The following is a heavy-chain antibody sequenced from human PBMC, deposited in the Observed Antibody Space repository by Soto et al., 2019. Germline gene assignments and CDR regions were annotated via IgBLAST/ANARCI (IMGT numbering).Heavy chain of an antibody. D-gene: IGHD6-13*01. V-gene: IGHV1-69*01. Sequence: QVQLVQSGAEVKKPGYSVKVSCKASGGTLSRSAISWVRQDPGQGLEWMGGIIPIFGPAIYAQKFRGRVSIIADESTRTAYMEMSSLRSEDTAVYFCGTGSSWTKVESWGQGTLVTVSS. CDR1: GGTLSRSA. CDR3: GTGSSWTKVES. J-gene: IGHJ4*02. CDR2: IIPIFGPA.